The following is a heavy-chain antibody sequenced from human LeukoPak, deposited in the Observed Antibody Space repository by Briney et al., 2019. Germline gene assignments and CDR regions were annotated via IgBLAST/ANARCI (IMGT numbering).Heavy chain of an antibody. D-gene: IGHD6-13*01. V-gene: IGHV3-53*01. CDR3: ARGRNSSPANMDV. J-gene: IGHJ6*03. CDR1: GFTFSSYW. CDR2: IYSGGST. Sequence: GGSLRLSCAASGFTFSSYWMSWVRQAPGKGLEWVSVIYSGGSTYYADSVKGRFTISRDNSKNTLYLQMNSLRAEDTAVYYCARGRNSSPANMDVWGKGTTVTVSS.